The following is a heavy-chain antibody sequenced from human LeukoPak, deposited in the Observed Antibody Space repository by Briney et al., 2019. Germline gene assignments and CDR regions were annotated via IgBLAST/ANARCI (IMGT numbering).Heavy chain of an antibody. J-gene: IGHJ4*02. V-gene: IGHV1-2*06. Sequence: ASVKVSCKASGGTFSSYAISWARQAPGQGPEWMGRINVKSGATDYAQKFQGRVTVTRDTSISTAYMELSSLRSDDTAVYYCARVGRESSTGWLDYWGQGTLVTVSS. CDR1: GGTFSSYA. D-gene: IGHD6-19*01. CDR3: ARVGRESSTGWLDY. CDR2: INVKSGAT.